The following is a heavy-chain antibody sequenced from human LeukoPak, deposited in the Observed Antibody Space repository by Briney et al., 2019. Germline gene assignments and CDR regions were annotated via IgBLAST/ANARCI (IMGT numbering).Heavy chain of an antibody. D-gene: IGHD3-22*01. V-gene: IGHV4-34*01. CDR2: IHHSGST. J-gene: IGHJ6*03. Sequence: PSETLSLTCAVYGGSFSGYYWTWIRQPPGKGLEWIGEIHHSGSTKYNPSLKSRVTISVDTSKNQFSLKLSSVTAADTAVYYCTRGSIAYYYMDVWGKGTTVTISS. CDR3: TRGSIAYYYMDV. CDR1: GGSFSGYY.